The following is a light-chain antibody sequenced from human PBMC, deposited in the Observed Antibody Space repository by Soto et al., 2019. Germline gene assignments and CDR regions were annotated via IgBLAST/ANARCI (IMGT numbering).Light chain of an antibody. CDR3: MQALQTPWT. CDR2: LGS. CDR1: QSLLQSNGYXX. V-gene: IGKV2-28*01. Sequence: DIVMTQSPLSLPVTPGEPASISCRSGQSLLQSNGYXXXXXXXXXXXXSPQLLIYLGSNRASGVPDRFSGSGSGTDFTLKISRVEAEDVGVYYCMQALQTPWTFGQGTKVDIK. J-gene: IGKJ1*01.